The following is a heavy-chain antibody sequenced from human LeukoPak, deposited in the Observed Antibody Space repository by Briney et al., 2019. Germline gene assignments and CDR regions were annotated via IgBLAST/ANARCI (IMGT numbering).Heavy chain of an antibody. CDR1: GDSISGSSFS. J-gene: IGHJ4*02. CDR2: IYYSGTT. CDR3: ARGVGYSYGIDY. D-gene: IGHD5-18*01. V-gene: IGHV4-39*07. Sequence: SETLSLTCTVSGDSISGSSFSWGWLRQPPGKGLEWIGTIYYSGTTSYSPSLKSRVTMSVDTSKNQFSLKLSSVTAADTAVYYCARGVGYSYGIDYWGQGTLVTVSS.